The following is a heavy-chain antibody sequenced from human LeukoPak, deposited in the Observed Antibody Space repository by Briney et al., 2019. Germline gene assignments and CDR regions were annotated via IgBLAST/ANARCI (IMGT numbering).Heavy chain of an antibody. V-gene: IGHV1-69*04. Sequence: SVKVSCKASGGTFSSYAISWVRQAPGQGLEWMGRIIPILGIANYAQKFQGRVTITADKSTSTAYMELSSLRAEDTAVYYCAREGDYGSGLYAFDIWGQGTMVTVSS. CDR2: IIPILGIA. J-gene: IGHJ3*02. D-gene: IGHD3-10*01. CDR3: AREGDYGSGLYAFDI. CDR1: GGTFSSYA.